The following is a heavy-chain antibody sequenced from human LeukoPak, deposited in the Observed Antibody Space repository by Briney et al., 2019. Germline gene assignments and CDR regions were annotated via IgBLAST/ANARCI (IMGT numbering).Heavy chain of an antibody. D-gene: IGHD6-19*01. Sequence: PSETLSLTCAVSGGSISSSNWWSWVHQPPGKGLEWIGEIYHSGSTNYNPSLKSRVTISEDKSKNQFSLKLSSVTAADTAVYYCASGQSSGWYGSSMDVWGKGTTVTVSS. V-gene: IGHV4-4*02. CDR2: IYHSGST. CDR3: ASGQSSGWYGSSMDV. J-gene: IGHJ6*04. CDR1: GGSISSSNW.